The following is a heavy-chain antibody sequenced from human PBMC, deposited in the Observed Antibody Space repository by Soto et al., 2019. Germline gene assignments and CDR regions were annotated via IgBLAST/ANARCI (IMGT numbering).Heavy chain of an antibody. CDR2: ISSSGTGI. CDR1: GFKFSDYY. Sequence: PGGSLRLSCAASGFKFSDYYMTWIRQAPGKGLEWVAYISSSGTGIYYPDSVKGRFTISRDNAKNSLYLQMSSLKAEDTALYYCARAYSDAFDIWGQGTMVTVPS. CDR3: ARAYSDAFDI. V-gene: IGHV3-11*01. D-gene: IGHD2-15*01. J-gene: IGHJ3*02.